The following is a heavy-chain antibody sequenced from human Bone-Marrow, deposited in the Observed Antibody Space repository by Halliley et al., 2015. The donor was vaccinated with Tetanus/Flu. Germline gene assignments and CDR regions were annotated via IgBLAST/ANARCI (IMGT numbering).Heavy chain of an antibody. CDR3: ARGGVVAAPLDY. V-gene: IGHV1-69*01. Sequence: QVQLVQSGAEVKKPGSSVKVSCKSSGGSFSSYALSWVRQAPGQGLEWMGGLEWMRGVMHPFPVANVAQKFQGRLTITVDAATRTAYMELSRLTSDDAAMYYCARGGVVAAPLDYWGRGTQVTVSS. D-gene: IGHD3-3*01. CDR1: GGSFSSYA. J-gene: IGHJ4*02. CDR2: VMHPFPVA.